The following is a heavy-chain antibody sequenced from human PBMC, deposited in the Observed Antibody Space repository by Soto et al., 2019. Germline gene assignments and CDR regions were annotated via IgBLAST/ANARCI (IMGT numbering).Heavy chain of an antibody. CDR3: ARGRHDHGDYLDYYYYGMDV. J-gene: IGHJ6*02. D-gene: IGHD4-17*01. Sequence: GASVKVSCKASGGTFSSYAISWVRQAPGQGLEWMGGIIPIFGTANYAQKFQGRVTITADESTSTAYMELSSLRSEDTAVYYCARGRHDHGDYLDYYYYGMDVWGQGTTVTVSS. CDR1: GGTFSSYA. V-gene: IGHV1-69*13. CDR2: IIPIFGTA.